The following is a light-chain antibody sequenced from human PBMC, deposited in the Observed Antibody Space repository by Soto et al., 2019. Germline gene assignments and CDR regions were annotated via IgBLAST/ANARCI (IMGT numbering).Light chain of an antibody. CDR2: ETS. Sequence: DVQMTQSPSTLSASVGDRVTITCRASQSISRWLAWYRQKPGKAPKLLIYETSSLEDGVPSRFTGSGSGTEFSLTITSLQPEDFASYYCQQYKDYWTFGQGTKVDIK. V-gene: IGKV1-5*03. CDR3: QQYKDYWT. CDR1: QSISRW. J-gene: IGKJ1*01.